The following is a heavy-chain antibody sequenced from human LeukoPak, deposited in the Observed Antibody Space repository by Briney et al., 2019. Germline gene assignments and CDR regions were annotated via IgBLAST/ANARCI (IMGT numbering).Heavy chain of an antibody. Sequence: SETLSLTCTVSGGSISSYYWGWIRQPPGKGLEWIGSIYYGGSTYYNPSLKSRVTISVDTSKNQFSLKLSSVTAPDTAVYYCATRDDTAMAYYYMDVWGKGTTVTVSS. J-gene: IGHJ6*03. CDR3: ATRDDTAMAYYYMDV. D-gene: IGHD5-18*01. CDR1: GGSISSYY. CDR2: IYYGGST. V-gene: IGHV4-39*01.